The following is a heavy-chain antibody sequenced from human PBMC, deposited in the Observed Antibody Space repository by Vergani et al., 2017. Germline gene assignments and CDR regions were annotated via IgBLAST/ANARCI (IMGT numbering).Heavy chain of an antibody. CDR1: GVSIGSNSYY. CDR2: IYYTGTT. D-gene: IGHD6-19*01. J-gene: IGHJ1*01. CDR3: TRHGRSGWAGYFQH. Sequence: QLQLQESGPGLVKPSETLSLTCTVSGVSIGSNSYYWDWIRQPPGKGLEWIGTIYYTGTTYYNEAHKSRLTISVDTSKNQFSLNLTSVTAADTAVYYYTRHGRSGWAGYFQHWGQGTLVTASS. V-gene: IGHV4-39*01.